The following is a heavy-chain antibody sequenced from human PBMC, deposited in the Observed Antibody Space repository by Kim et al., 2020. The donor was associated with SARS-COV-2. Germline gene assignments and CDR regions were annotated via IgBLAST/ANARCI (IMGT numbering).Heavy chain of an antibody. CDR3: ARAHFLSGNYARPYDY. CDR2: IEWDDDK. CDR1: GFSLTTSGMC. Sequence: SGPTLVKPTQTLTLTCTFSGFSLTTSGMCVSWIRQPPGKALEWLARIEWDDDKYYSTSLKTRLTISKDTSKNQVVLTMTNMDPVDTATYYCARAHFLSGNYARPYDYWGQGTVVTVSS. D-gene: IGHD3-22*01. J-gene: IGHJ4*02. V-gene: IGHV2-70*11.